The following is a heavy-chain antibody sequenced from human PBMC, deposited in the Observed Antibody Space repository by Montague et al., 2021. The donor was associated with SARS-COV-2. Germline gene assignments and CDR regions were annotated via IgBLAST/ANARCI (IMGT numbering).Heavy chain of an antibody. D-gene: IGHD3-3*01. V-gene: IGHV3-23*03. J-gene: IGHJ4*02. CDR1: GFTFSNYA. CDR3: AKDPHYDFWSGYYFDY. Sequence: SLRLSCAASGFTFSNYAMSWVRQAPGKGLEWVSVIYSGGSSTYYADSVKGRFTISRDNSKNTLYLQMNSLRAEDTAVYYCAKDPHYDFWSGYYFDYWGQGTLVTGSS. CDR2: IYSGGSST.